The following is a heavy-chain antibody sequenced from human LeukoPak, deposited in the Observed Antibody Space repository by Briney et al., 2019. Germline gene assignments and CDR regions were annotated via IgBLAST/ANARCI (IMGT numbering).Heavy chain of an antibody. Sequence: SETLSLTCAVSGGSISRGGYSWSWIRQPPGKGLEGIGYIYHSGSIYYNPSLKSRVTLSVDRSKNQFSLKVNSVTAADTAVYYCARASSPDCTGGSCHGYFDLWGRGTLVTVSS. CDR1: GGSISRGGYS. CDR3: ARASSPDCTGGSCHGYFDL. D-gene: IGHD2-15*01. J-gene: IGHJ2*01. CDR2: IYHSGSI. V-gene: IGHV4-30-2*01.